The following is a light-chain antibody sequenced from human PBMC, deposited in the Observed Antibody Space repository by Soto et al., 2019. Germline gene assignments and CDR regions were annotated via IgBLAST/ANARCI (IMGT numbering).Light chain of an antibody. Sequence: SYELTQPPSVSVAPGQTARITSGGNNIGSKSVHWYQQKPGQAPVLVVYDDSDRPSGIPERFSGSNSGNTATLTISRVEAGDEADYYCQVWDSSSDHVVFGGGTKLTVL. J-gene: IGLJ2*01. V-gene: IGLV3-21*02. CDR2: DDS. CDR3: QVWDSSSDHVV. CDR1: NIGSKS.